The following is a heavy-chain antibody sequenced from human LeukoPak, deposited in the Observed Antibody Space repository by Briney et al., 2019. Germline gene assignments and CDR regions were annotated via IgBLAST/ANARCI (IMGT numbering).Heavy chain of an antibody. CDR3: ASAGTVEMTPLDY. V-gene: IGHV1-2*04. CDR1: GYTFTGYY. D-gene: IGHD5-24*01. J-gene: IGHJ4*02. Sequence: ASVKVSCKASGYTFTGYYMHWVRQAPGQGLEWMGWINPNSGGTNYAQKFQGWVTMTRDTSISTAYMELSRLRADDTAVYYCASAGTVEMTPLDYWGQGTLVTVSS. CDR2: INPNSGGT.